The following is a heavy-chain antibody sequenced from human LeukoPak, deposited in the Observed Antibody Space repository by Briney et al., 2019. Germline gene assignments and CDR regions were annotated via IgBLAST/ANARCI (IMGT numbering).Heavy chain of an antibody. V-gene: IGHV1-2*06. Sequence: ASVKVSCKASGYTFTGYYMHWVRQAPGQGLEWMGRINPNSGGTNYAQKFQGRVTMTRDTSISTAYMELSRLRSDDTPVYYCATFGGGYFDWLSWGQGTLVTVSA. CDR2: INPNSGGT. CDR1: GYTFTGYY. D-gene: IGHD3-9*01. CDR3: ATFGGGYFDWLS. J-gene: IGHJ4*02.